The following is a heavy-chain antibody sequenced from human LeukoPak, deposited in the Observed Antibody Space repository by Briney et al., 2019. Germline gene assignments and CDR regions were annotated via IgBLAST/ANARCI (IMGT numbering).Heavy chain of an antibody. J-gene: IGHJ6*03. V-gene: IGHV1-8*01. D-gene: IGHD2-8*01. CDR2: MNPNSGHT. CDR1: GYIFTSYD. CDR3: ARGRRYCTNGMCYSNYYYMDV. Sequence: ASVKVSCKTSGYIFTSYDINWVRQATGQGLEWMGWMNPNSGHTGYAQKFQGRVTMTRNTSISTAYMELSSLRSEDTAVYYCARGRRYCTNGMCYSNYYYMDVWGKGTTVTVSS.